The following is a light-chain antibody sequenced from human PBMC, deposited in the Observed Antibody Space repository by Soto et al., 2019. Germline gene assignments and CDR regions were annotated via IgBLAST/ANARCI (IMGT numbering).Light chain of an antibody. CDR2: KAS. V-gene: IGKV1-5*03. J-gene: IGKJ1*01. CDR1: QSISSW. Sequence: DIQMTQSPSTLSASVGDRVTITCRASQSISSWLAWYQQKPGKDPKLLIYKASSLESGVPSRFSGSVSGTEFTLTISSLQPDDFATYYCQQYNSYSWTFGQGTKVEIK. CDR3: QQYNSYSWT.